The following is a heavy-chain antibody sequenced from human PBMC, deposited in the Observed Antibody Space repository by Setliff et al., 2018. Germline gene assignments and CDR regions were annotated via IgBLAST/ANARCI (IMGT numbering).Heavy chain of an antibody. CDR2: LSYNGNA. CDR3: ARHTIAMSTIISYFDY. CDR1: SGSISSDNYY. V-gene: IGHV4-39*01. D-gene: IGHD3-10*01. Sequence: SQTLSLTCTVSSGSISSDNYYWGWIRQPPGKGLEWIGTLSYNGNAYYTPSLKSRVTISIDTSKNQFSLKLSSVTAADTAVYYCARHTIAMSTIISYFDYWGQGTLVTVSS. J-gene: IGHJ4*02.